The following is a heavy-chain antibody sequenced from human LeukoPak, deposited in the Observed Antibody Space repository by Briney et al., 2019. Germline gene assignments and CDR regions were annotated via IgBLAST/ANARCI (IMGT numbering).Heavy chain of an antibody. D-gene: IGHD2-21*02. V-gene: IGHV3-48*03. CDR3: ARGLVVVVTALDY. CDR2: ISSSGSTI. Sequence: GGSLRLSCAASGFTFSSYEMNWIRQAPEKGLEWVSYISSSGSTIYYADSVKGRFTISRDNAKNSLYLQMNSLRAEDTAVYYCARGLVVVVTALDYWGQGTLVTVSS. CDR1: GFTFSSYE. J-gene: IGHJ4*02.